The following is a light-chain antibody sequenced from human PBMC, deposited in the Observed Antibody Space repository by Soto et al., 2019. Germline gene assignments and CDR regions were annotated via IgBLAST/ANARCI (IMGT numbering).Light chain of an antibody. J-gene: IGLJ2*01. CDR1: SSDVGSYNL. V-gene: IGLV2-23*02. Sequence: QSVLTQPASVSGSPGQSITISCNGTSSDVGSYNLVSWYQQHPGKAPKLMIYEVSKRPSGVSNRFSGSKSGNTASLTISGLQAEDEADYYCCSYAGSSTFRVVFGGGTKLTVL. CDR2: EVS. CDR3: CSYAGSSTFRVV.